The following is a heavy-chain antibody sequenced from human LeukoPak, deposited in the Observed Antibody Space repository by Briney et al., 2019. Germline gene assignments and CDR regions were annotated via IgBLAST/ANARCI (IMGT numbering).Heavy chain of an antibody. CDR1: GFPFSSYA. Sequence: PGGSLRLSCSASGFPFSSYAMHWVRQAPGKGLEYVSAISDSGGSTYYADSVKGRFTISRDNSKNTLYLQMSSLRAEDTAVYFCAREFRKPSTGDWGQGTLVTVSS. J-gene: IGHJ4*02. CDR2: ISDSGGST. CDR3: AREFRKPSTGD. D-gene: IGHD1-14*01. V-gene: IGHV3-64D*09.